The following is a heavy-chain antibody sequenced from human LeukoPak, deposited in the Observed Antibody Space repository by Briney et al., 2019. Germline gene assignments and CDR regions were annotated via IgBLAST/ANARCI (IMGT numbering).Heavy chain of an antibody. CDR3: ARDSDYSGNGNGDWFDP. CDR1: GFSFTSFG. CDR2: ISTYTGVT. J-gene: IGHJ5*02. D-gene: IGHD4-11*01. Sequence: ASVNVSCKASGFSFTSFGVTWARQAPGQGLEWMGWISTYTGVTHYAEKFEDRVTMSIDTSTTTAYMELRSLRYDDTAVYYCARDSDYSGNGNGDWFDPWGQGTVVTVFS. V-gene: IGHV1-18*04.